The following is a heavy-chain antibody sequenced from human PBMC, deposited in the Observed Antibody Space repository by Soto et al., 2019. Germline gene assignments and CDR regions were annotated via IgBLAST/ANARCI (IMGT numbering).Heavy chain of an antibody. V-gene: IGHV1-69*01. Sequence: QAQLMQSGAEVKKPGSSVKVSCKASGGTFSGYAISWVRQAPGQGLEWMGGIIPVLGITNYAQKFQGRITIDADESMGTAYMDLRSLRSEDTAVYYCARDPRSITGTTSSEDFQHWGPGTLVSVSS. CDR3: ARDPRSITGTTSSEDFQH. CDR2: IIPVLGIT. J-gene: IGHJ1*01. D-gene: IGHD1-20*01. CDR1: GGTFSGYA.